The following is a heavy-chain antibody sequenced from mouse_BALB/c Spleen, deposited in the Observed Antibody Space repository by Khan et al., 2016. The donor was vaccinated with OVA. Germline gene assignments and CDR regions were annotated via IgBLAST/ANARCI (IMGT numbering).Heavy chain of an antibody. CDR2: IDPSDSET. CDR1: GYTFTSYW. V-gene: IGHV1-61*01. Sequence: QVQLQQPGAELVRPGASVKLSCKASGYTFTSYWMNWVKQRPGQGLEWIGMIDPSDSETHYNQMFKDKAILTVAKSSSTAYMQLSSLPSEDSAVFYCARGDGDSLYLYFDVWGAGTTVTVSS. D-gene: IGHD2-13*01. CDR3: ARGDGDSLYLYFDV. J-gene: IGHJ1*01.